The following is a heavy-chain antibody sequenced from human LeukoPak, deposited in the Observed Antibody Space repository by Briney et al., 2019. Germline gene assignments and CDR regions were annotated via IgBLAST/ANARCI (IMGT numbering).Heavy chain of an antibody. Sequence: GGSLRLFCAASGFTFSSYAMSWVRQAPGKGLEWVSAISGSGGSTYYADSVKGRFTISRDNSKNTLYLQMNSLRAEDTAVYYCAKETSSGGSCYSFDYWGQGTLVTVSS. CDR2: ISGSGGST. V-gene: IGHV3-23*01. CDR1: GFTFSSYA. CDR3: AKETSSGGSCYSFDY. J-gene: IGHJ4*02. D-gene: IGHD2-15*01.